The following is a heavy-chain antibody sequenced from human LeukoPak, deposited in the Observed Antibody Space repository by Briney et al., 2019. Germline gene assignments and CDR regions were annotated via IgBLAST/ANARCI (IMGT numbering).Heavy chain of an antibody. CDR2: IRYDGSNK. D-gene: IGHD3-10*01. V-gene: IGHV3-30*02. Sequence: PGGSLRLSCAASGFTFSSYGMYWVRQAPGKGLEWVAFIRYDGSNKYYADSVKGRFTVSRDNSKNTLYLQMNSLRAEDTAVYYCARLSITMVRGVIVLHYYYYYMDVWGKGTTVTISS. CDR3: ARLSITMVRGVIVLHYYYYYMDV. CDR1: GFTFSSYG. J-gene: IGHJ6*03.